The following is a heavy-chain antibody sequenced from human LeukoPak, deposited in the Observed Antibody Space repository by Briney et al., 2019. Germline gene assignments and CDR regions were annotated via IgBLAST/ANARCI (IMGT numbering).Heavy chain of an antibody. CDR1: GFAFSTYW. Sequence: GGSLRLSCAPSGFAFSTYWMQWVRQAPGKGLVWVSRIDSDGTRTTYADSVKGRFTISRDNAKNTLYLQMNSLRVEDTAVYYCARSPNCGGDCSWGQGTLVTVSS. D-gene: IGHD2-21*02. J-gene: IGHJ5*02. CDR3: ARSPNCGGDCS. V-gene: IGHV3-74*01. CDR2: IDSDGTRT.